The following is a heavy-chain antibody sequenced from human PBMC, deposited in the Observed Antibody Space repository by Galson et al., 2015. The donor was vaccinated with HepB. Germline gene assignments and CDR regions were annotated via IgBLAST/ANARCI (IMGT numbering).Heavy chain of an antibody. Sequence: SLRLSCAGSGVTFKDPAVSWFRQAPGKGLEWVAVISYDGSNENYADFVKGRFTISRDNSRNTLSLQMNSLRDADTAVYYCARDMEPSRSWVDGLIYYGMAVWGQGTTVTVSS. D-gene: IGHD6-13*01. CDR2: ISYDGSNE. V-gene: IGHV3-30*04. J-gene: IGHJ6*02. CDR1: GVTFKDPA. CDR3: ARDMEPSRSWVDGLIYYGMAV.